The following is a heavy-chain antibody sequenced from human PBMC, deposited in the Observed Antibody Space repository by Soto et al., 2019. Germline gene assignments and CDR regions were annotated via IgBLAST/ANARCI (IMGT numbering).Heavy chain of an antibody. CDR3: ARVYRSNWNDAYFDY. V-gene: IGHV4-39*07. Sequence: PSETLSLTCTVSGGSISSSSYYWGWIRQPPGKGLEWIGSIYYSGSTYYNPSLKSRVTISVDTSKNQFSLKLSTLTAEDTAVYYCARVYRSNWNDAYFDYWGQGTLVTVSS. CDR1: GGSISSSSYY. D-gene: IGHD1-20*01. J-gene: IGHJ4*02. CDR2: IYYSGST.